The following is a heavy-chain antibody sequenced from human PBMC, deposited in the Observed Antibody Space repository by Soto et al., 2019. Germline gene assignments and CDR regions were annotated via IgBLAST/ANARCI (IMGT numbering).Heavy chain of an antibody. Sequence: EVQLVESGGGLVQPGGSLRLSCAASGFTFGDYSMNWVRLAPGERLGGVSYVSGASDTIRYADSVKGRFTISRDNAKNSLYLQMNSLRAEDTAVYYCARDLHPGYCGDGSCYSYNHWGQGTLVTVSS. V-gene: IGHV3-48*01. CDR3: ARDLHPGYCGDGSCYSYNH. CDR1: GFTFGDYS. CDR2: VSGASDTI. J-gene: IGHJ4*02. D-gene: IGHD2-15*01.